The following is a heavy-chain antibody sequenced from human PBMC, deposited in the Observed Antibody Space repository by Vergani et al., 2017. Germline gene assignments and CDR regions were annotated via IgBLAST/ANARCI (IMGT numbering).Heavy chain of an antibody. CDR1: GGSVSSGSYY. D-gene: IGHD3-16*01. J-gene: IGHJ4*02. CDR3: AKGGDRLYGTTLT. V-gene: IGHV3-23*01. Sequence: VQLQESGPGLVKPSETLSLTCTVSGGSVSSGSYYWSWIRQAPGKGLEWVSAISGSGGSTYYADSVKGRFTISRDNSKNTLYLQMNSLRAEDTAVYYCAKGGDRLYGTTLTWGQGTLVTVSS. CDR2: ISGSGGST.